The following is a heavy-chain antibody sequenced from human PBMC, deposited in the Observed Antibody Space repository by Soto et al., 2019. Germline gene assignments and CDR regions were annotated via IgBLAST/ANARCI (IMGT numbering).Heavy chain of an antibody. J-gene: IGHJ4*02. V-gene: IGHV4-59*01. CDR3: ARGGSIVYYGDYDYFDY. D-gene: IGHD4-17*01. Sequence: PSETLSLTCTVSGGSISSYYWSWIRQPPGKGLEWIGYIYYSGSTNYNPSLRSRVTISVDTSKNQFSLKLSSVTAADTAVYYCARGGSIVYYGDYDYFDYWGQGTLVTVSS. CDR2: IYYSGST. CDR1: GGSISSYY.